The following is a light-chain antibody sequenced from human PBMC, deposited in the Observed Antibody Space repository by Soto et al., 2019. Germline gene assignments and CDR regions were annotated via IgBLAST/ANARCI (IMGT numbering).Light chain of an antibody. V-gene: IGLV1-47*01. CDR1: TSNIGSNY. CDR3: AAWDDGQIVV. Sequence: QSVLTQPPSASGTPGQRVTISCSGSTSNIGSNYVYWYQQPPGTAPKLLIYRYNQRPSGVPHRFSGSKSGTSASLAISGLRSEAEADYYCAAWDDGQIVVFGGGTTLTVL. CDR2: RYN. J-gene: IGLJ2*01.